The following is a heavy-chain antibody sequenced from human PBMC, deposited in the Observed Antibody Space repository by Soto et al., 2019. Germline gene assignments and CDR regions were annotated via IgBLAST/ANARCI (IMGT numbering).Heavy chain of an antibody. CDR1: GFTFSSYS. CDR2: ISSSSSYI. CDR3: ARDLVCSGGSCYYYYYYGMDV. J-gene: IGHJ6*02. V-gene: IGHV3-21*01. Sequence: EVQLVESGGGLVKPGGSLRLSCAASGFTFSSYSMNWVRQAPGKGLEWVSSISSSSSYIYYADSVKGRFTISRDNAKNSLYLQMNSLRAEDTAVYYCARDLVCSGGSCYYYYYYGMDVWGQGTTVTVSS. D-gene: IGHD2-15*01.